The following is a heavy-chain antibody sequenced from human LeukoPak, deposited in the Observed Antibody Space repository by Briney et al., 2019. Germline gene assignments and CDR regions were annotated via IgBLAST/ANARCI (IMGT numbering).Heavy chain of an antibody. Sequence: PGRTLRLSCAVSGFTFSSYGMHWVRQAPGKGLEWVAVISYDGSTKYYADSVKGRITISRDNSKKSLYLQMNSLRAEDTAVYYCAKARVGAVWSVGAGTLSAFDIWGQGTMVTVFS. CDR1: GFTFSSYG. CDR2: ISYDGSTK. CDR3: AKARVGAVWSVGAGTLSAFDI. D-gene: IGHD6-19*01. J-gene: IGHJ3*02. V-gene: IGHV3-30*18.